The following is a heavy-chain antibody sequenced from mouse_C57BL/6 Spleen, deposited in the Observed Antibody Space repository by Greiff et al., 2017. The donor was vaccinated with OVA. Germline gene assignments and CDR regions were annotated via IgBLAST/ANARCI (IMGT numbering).Heavy chain of an antibody. D-gene: IGHD1-1*01. V-gene: IGHV7-3*01. CDR1: GFTFTDYY. J-gene: IGHJ2*01. Sequence: EVHLVESGGGLVQPGGSLSLSCAASGFTFTDYYMSWVRQPPGKALEWLGFIRNKANGYTTEYSASVKGRFTISRDNSQSILYLQMNALRAEDSATYYCARDYYGSNPFDYWGQGTTLTVSS. CDR3: ARDYYGSNPFDY. CDR2: IRNKANGYTT.